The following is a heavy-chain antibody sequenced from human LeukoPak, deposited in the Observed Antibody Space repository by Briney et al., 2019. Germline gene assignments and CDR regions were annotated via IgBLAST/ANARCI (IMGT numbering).Heavy chain of an antibody. J-gene: IGHJ4*02. CDR2: IYTSGST. Sequence: SETLSLTCTVSGGSISSYYWSWIPQPAGKGLEWIGRIYTSGSTNYNPSLKSRVTISVDKSKNQFSLKLSSVTAADTAVYYCASGYGSSWARWGQGTLVTVSS. CDR1: GGSISSYY. V-gene: IGHV4-4*07. D-gene: IGHD6-13*01. CDR3: ASGYGSSWAR.